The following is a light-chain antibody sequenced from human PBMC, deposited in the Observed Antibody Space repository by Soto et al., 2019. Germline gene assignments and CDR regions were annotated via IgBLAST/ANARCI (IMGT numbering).Light chain of an antibody. J-gene: IGLJ3*02. V-gene: IGLV1-40*01. CDR2: GNI. Sequence: QLVLTQPPSVSGAPGQTVTISCTGSSSNIGALFDVHWYQQLPGTAPKLLIYGNINRPSGVPDRFSGSKSGTSASLAISGLQSEDEADYHCAAWDDSLKGPVFGGGTKLTVL. CDR3: AAWDDSLKGPV. CDR1: SSNIGALFD.